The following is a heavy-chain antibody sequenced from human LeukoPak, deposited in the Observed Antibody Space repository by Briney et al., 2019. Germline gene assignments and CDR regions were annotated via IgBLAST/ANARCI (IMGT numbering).Heavy chain of an antibody. CDR2: ISWSSGSI. Sequence: GGSLRLSCAASGFTFDDYAMHCVWHTPEKGLERGSDISWSSGSIGYADSVKGRFTISRDNAKNSLYLQMNSLRAEDTALYYCAKDFHRLGEFDAFDIWGQGTMVTVSS. J-gene: IGHJ3*02. CDR1: GFTFDDYA. CDR3: AKDFHRLGEFDAFDI. D-gene: IGHD3-16*01. V-gene: IGHV3-9*01.